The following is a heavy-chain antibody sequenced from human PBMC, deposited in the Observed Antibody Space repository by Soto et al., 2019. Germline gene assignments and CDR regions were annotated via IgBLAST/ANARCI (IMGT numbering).Heavy chain of an antibody. CDR1: GFTFSSYA. Sequence: GGSLRLSCAASGFTFSSYAMHWVRQAPGKGLEWVAVISYDGSNKYYADSVKGRFTISRDNSKNTLYLQMNSLRAEDTAVYYCASSAAAGTGGGGVAYYYGMDVWGQGTTVTVS. CDR2: ISYDGSNK. CDR3: ASSAAAGTGGGGVAYYYGMDV. V-gene: IGHV3-30-3*01. D-gene: IGHD6-13*01. J-gene: IGHJ6*02.